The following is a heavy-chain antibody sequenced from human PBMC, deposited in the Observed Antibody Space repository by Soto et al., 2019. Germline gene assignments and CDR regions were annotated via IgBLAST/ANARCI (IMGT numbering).Heavy chain of an antibody. CDR1: GDSISSHY. J-gene: IGHJ5*02. CDR2: IYYSGST. D-gene: IGHD2-21*02. V-gene: IGHV4-39*01. CDR3: ARHPSDFWFDP. Sequence: SETLSLTCAVSGDSISSHYWNWIRQPPGKGLEWIGSIYYSGSTYYNPSLKSRVTVSVDTSKNQFSLKLSSVTAADTAVYYCARHPSDFWFDPWGQGTLVTVSS.